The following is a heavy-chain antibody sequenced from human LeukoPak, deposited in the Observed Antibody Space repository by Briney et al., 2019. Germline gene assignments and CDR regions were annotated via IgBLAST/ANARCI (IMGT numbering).Heavy chain of an antibody. D-gene: IGHD3-10*01. CDR1: GGSFSGYY. Sequence: SETLSLTCAVYGGSFSGYYCSWIRQPPGKGLEWIGEINHSGSTNYNPSLKSRVTISVDTSKNQFSLKLSSVTAADTAVYYCARGPPPRGGSGSYYPFDYWGQGTLVTVSS. CDR2: INHSGST. CDR3: ARGPPPRGGSGSYYPFDY. V-gene: IGHV4-34*01. J-gene: IGHJ4*02.